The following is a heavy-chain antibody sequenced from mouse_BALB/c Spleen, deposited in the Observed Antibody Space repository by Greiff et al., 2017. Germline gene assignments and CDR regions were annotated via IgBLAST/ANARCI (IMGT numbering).Heavy chain of an antibody. CDR2: ISSGGST. CDR3: AGGGDYGAMDY. Sequence: EVMLVESGGGLVKPGGSLKLSCAASGFTFSSYAMSWVRQTPEKRLDWVASISSGGSTYYPDSVKGRFTISRDNARNILYLQMSSLRSEDTAMYYCAGGGDYGAMDYWGQGTSVTVSS. CDR1: GFTFSSYA. D-gene: IGHD2-13*01. J-gene: IGHJ4*01. V-gene: IGHV5-6-5*01.